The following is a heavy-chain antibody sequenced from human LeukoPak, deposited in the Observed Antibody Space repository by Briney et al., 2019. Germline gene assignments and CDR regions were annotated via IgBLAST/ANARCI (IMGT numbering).Heavy chain of an antibody. CDR2: ISSSSSYI. CDR1: GFTFSSYS. J-gene: IGHJ6*03. V-gene: IGHV3-21*01. CDR3: ARVGVVVPAAILYYYMDV. Sequence: GGPLRLSCAASGFTFSSYSMNWVRQAPGKGLEWVSSISSSSSYIYYAGSVKGRFTISRDNAKNSLYLQMNSLRAEDTAVYYCARVGVVVPAAILYYYMDVWGKGTTVTVSS. D-gene: IGHD2-2*01.